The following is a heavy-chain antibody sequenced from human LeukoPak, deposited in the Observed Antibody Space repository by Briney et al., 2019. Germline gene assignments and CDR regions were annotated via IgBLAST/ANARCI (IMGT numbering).Heavy chain of an antibody. CDR1: GFTFSSYG. D-gene: IGHD2-2*01. CDR3: ANSRSSSTSGWDY. CDR2: ISYDGSNK. J-gene: IGHJ4*02. V-gene: IGHV3-30*18. Sequence: PGGSLRLSCAASGFTFSSYGMHWVRQAPGKGLGWVAVISYDGSNKYYADSVKGRFTISRDNSKNTLYLQMNSLRAEDTAVYYCANSRSSSTSGWDYWGQGTLVTVSS.